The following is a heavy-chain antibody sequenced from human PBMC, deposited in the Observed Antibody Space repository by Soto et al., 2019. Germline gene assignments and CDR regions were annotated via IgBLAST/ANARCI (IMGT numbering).Heavy chain of an antibody. CDR2: INHSGST. V-gene: IGHV4-34*01. CDR1: GGSFSGYY. CDR3: ARQVVVATREFNYYYGMDV. Sequence: SETLSLSCAVYGGSFSGYYWSWIRQPPGKGLEWIGEINHSGSTNYNPSLKSRVTISVDTSRNQFSLKLSSVTAADTAVYYCARQVVVATREFNYYYGMDVWGQATTVTVSS. J-gene: IGHJ6*02. D-gene: IGHD5-12*01.